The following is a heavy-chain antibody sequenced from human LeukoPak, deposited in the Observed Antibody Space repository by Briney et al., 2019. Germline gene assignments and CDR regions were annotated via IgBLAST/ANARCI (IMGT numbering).Heavy chain of an antibody. Sequence: PGGSLRLSCAASGFTFSSYGIHWVRQAPGKGLEWVAFIRYDGSNKYYADSVKGRFTISRDNSKNTLYLQMNSLRAEDTAVYYCARGHGVVAASDDAFDFWGQGTMVTVSS. CDR3: ARGHGVVAASDDAFDF. V-gene: IGHV3-30*02. J-gene: IGHJ3*01. CDR2: IRYDGSNK. D-gene: IGHD2-2*01. CDR1: GFTFSSYG.